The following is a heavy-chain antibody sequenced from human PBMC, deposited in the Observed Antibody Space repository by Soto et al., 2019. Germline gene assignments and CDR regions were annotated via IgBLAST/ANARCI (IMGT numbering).Heavy chain of an antibody. CDR2: FDPEDGET. CDR1: GYTLTELS. J-gene: IGHJ4*02. V-gene: IGHV1-24*01. CDR3: ATGGLVVAAPLFDY. D-gene: IGHD2-15*01. Sequence: ASVKVSCKVSGYTLTELSMHWVRQAPGKGLEWMGGFDPEDGETIYAQKFQGRVTMTEDTSTDTAYMELSSLRSEDTAVYYCATGGLVVAAPLFDYWGQGTLVTVSS.